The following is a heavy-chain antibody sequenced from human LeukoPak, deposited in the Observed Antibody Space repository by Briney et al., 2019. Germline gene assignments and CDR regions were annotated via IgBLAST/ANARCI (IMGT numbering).Heavy chain of an antibody. CDR2: ISYDGSNK. Sequence: QPGRSLRLSCAASGFTFSSYAMHWVRQAPGKGLEWVAVISYDGSNKYYADSVKGRFTISRDNSKNTLYLQMNSLRAGDTAVYYCARYDARYGMDVWGQGTTVTVSS. V-gene: IGHV3-30-3*01. CDR3: ARYDARYGMDV. J-gene: IGHJ6*02. D-gene: IGHD1-1*01. CDR1: GFTFSSYA.